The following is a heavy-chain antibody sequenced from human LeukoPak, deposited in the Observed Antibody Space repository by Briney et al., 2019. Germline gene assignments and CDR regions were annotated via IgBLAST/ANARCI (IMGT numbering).Heavy chain of an antibody. D-gene: IGHD3-10*01. CDR1: GFTFSIYN. V-gene: IGHV3-48*04. J-gene: IGHJ4*02. CDR3: ARGNWFGELLFDY. CDR2: ISSSGSTI. Sequence: GGSLRLSCAASGFTFSIYNMNWIRQAPGKGLEWVSYISSSGSTIYYADSVKGRFTISRDNAKNSLYLQMNSLRAEDTAVYYCARGNWFGELLFDYWGQGTLVTVSS.